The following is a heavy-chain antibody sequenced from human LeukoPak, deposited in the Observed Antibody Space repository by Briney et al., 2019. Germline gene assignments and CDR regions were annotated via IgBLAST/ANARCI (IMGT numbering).Heavy chain of an antibody. CDR1: GFAFSSYW. J-gene: IGHJ4*02. Sequence: GGSLRLSCGASGFAFSSYWMSWVRQAPGKGLEWVAKIKQDGSEKYYVESVKGRFTLSRDNAKNSLYLRMNSLRAEDTAVYYCARGPTRANSSDYWGQGTLVTVSS. CDR2: IKQDGSEK. V-gene: IGHV3-7*01. D-gene: IGHD2/OR15-2a*01. CDR3: ARGPTRANSSDY.